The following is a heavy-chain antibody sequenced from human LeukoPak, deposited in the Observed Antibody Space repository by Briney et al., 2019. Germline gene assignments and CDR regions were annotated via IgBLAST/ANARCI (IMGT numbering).Heavy chain of an antibody. Sequence: GGSLRLSCAASGFTFSSYRMHWVRQAPGKGLVWVSRINSDGSSTSYADSVKGRFTISRDNAKNTLYLQMDSLRAEDTAVYYCARALRYFDWLPFDYWGQGTLVTVSS. D-gene: IGHD3-9*01. CDR3: ARALRYFDWLPFDY. J-gene: IGHJ4*02. CDR2: INSDGSST. V-gene: IGHV3-74*01. CDR1: GFTFSSYR.